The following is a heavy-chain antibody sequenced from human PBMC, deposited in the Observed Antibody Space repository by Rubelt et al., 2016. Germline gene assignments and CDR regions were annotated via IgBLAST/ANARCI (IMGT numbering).Heavy chain of an antibody. CDR3: ARGRAIRWQLVPAGGWYFDL. D-gene: IGHD4-23*01. V-gene: IGHV4-59*12. CDR2: IYYSGST. J-gene: IGHJ2*01. Sequence: QVQLQESGPGLVKPSETLSLTCTVSGGSISSYYWSWIRQPPGKGLEWIGYIYYSGSTNYNPSLKSRVTISVDTSKNQFSLKLSSVTAADTAVYYCARGRAIRWQLVPAGGWYFDLWGRGTLVTVSS. CDR1: GGSISSYY.